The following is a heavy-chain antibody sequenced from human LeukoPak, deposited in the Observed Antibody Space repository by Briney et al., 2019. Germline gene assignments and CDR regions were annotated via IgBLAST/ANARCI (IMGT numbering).Heavy chain of an antibody. CDR3: ARDRITMVRGVIILNWFDP. CDR2: IYYSGST. J-gene: IGHJ5*02. D-gene: IGHD3-10*01. Sequence: PSETLSLTCTVSGGSISSGGYYWSWIRQHPGKGLEWIVYIYYSGSTYYNPSLKSRVTISVDTSKNQFSLKLSSVTAADTAVYYCARDRITMVRGVIILNWFDPWGQGTLVTVSS. V-gene: IGHV4-31*03. CDR1: GGSISSGGYY.